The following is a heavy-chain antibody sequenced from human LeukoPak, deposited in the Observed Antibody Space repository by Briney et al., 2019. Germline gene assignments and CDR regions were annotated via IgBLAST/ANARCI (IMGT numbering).Heavy chain of an antibody. CDR3: ARVSRILTGYYQGAVAFDI. V-gene: IGHV4-34*01. D-gene: IGHD3-9*01. CDR1: GGSFSGYY. J-gene: IGHJ3*02. CDR2: IYYSGST. Sequence: SETLSLTCAVYGGSFSGYYWGWIRQPPGKGLEWIGSIYYSGSTYYNPSLKSRVTISVDTSKNQFFLKLSSVTAADTAVYYCARVSRILTGYYQGAVAFDIWGQGTMVTVSS.